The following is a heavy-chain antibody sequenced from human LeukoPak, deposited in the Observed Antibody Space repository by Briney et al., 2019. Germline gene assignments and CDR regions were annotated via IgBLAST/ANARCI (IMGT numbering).Heavy chain of an antibody. CDR2: INHSGST. CDR1: GFTFSSYW. CDR3: ARFVGYSYGSGDDAFDI. V-gene: IGHV4-34*01. Sequence: GSLRLSCAASGFTFSSYWMSWVRQPPGKGLEWIGEINHSGSTNYNPSLKSRVTISVDASKNQFSLKLSSVTAADTAVYYCARFVGYSYGSGDDAFDIWGQGTMVTVSS. D-gene: IGHD5-18*01. J-gene: IGHJ3*02.